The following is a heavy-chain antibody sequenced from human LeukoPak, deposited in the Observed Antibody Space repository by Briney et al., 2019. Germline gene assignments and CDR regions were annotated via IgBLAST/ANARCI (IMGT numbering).Heavy chain of an antibody. J-gene: IGHJ4*02. CDR2: ISYDGSNK. CDR3: AKDPYDTSGYYFDY. CDR1: GFTFSSYG. V-gene: IGHV3-30*18. D-gene: IGHD3-22*01. Sequence: PGRSLRLSCAASGFTFSSYGMHWVRQAPGKGLEWVAVISYDGSNKYYADSVKGRFTISRDNSKNTLYLQMNSLRAEDTAVYYCAKDPYDTSGYYFDYWGQGTLVTVSS.